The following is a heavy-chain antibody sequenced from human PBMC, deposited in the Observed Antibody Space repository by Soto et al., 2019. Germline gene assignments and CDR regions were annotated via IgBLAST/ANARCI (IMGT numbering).Heavy chain of an antibody. CDR3: ARDVPDTNLFFYYYGMDG. D-gene: IGHD2-21*01. CDR1: GYSFTAYG. J-gene: IGHJ6*02. V-gene: IGHV1-18*01. Sequence: QIYLVQSGAEVREPGASVKVSCKASGYSFTAYGISWVRQAPGQGLEWMGWISTDNGNTNYAHNLQGRVSMTTDPSTSTAYMELWSLGSDDTAVYYCARDVPDTNLFFYYYGMDGWGQGTTVTVSS. CDR2: ISTDNGNT.